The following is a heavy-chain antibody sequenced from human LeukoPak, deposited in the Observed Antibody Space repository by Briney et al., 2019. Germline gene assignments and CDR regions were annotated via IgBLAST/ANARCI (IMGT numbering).Heavy chain of an antibody. J-gene: IGHJ4*02. CDR3: ARGGSLYYDSSGYLDY. CDR1: GGSISSGSYY. CDR2: IYTSGST. D-gene: IGHD3-22*01. V-gene: IGHV4-61*02. Sequence: SETLSLTCTVSGGSISSGSYYWSWIRQPAGKGLEWIGRIYTSGSTNYNPSLKSRVTISVDTSKNQFSLKLSSVTAADTAVYYCARGGSLYYDSSGYLDYWDQGTLVTVSS.